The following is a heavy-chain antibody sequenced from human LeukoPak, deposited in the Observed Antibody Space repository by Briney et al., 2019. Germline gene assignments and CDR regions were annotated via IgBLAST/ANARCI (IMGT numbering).Heavy chain of an antibody. D-gene: IGHD3-10*02. CDR3: AELGITMIGGV. CDR1: GFTFSIYW. CDR2: IKQDGSEK. Sequence: GGSLRLSCAASGFTFSIYWMSWVRQAPGKGLEWVANIKQDGSEKYYVDSVKGRFTISRDNAKNSLYLEMNSLRAEDTAVYYCAELGITMIGGVWGKGTTVTISS. V-gene: IGHV3-7*01. J-gene: IGHJ6*04.